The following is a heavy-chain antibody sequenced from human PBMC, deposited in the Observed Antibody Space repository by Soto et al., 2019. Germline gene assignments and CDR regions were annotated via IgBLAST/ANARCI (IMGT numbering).Heavy chain of an antibody. CDR2: IKSKTDGGTT. Sequence: EVQLVESGGGLVKPGGSLRLSCAASGFTFSNAWMSWVRQAPGKGLEWVGRIKSKTDGGTTDYAAPVKGRFTISRDDSKNTLYLQMNSLKTEDTAVYYCTPLHIVVVPAAMTYWGQGTLVTVSS. CDR1: GFTFSNAW. V-gene: IGHV3-15*01. J-gene: IGHJ4*02. D-gene: IGHD2-2*01. CDR3: TPLHIVVVPAAMTY.